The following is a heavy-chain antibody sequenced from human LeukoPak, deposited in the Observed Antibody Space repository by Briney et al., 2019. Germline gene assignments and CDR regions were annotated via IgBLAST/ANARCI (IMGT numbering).Heavy chain of an antibody. Sequence: ASVKVSCKASGYTFTSYDINWVRQATGQGLEWMGWMNPNSGNTGNAQKFQGRVTMTRNTSISTAYMELSSLRSEDTAVYYCARANDCSSTSCYQWSYYYYGMDVWGQGTTVTVSS. D-gene: IGHD2-2*01. V-gene: IGHV1-8*01. CDR2: MNPNSGNT. CDR1: GYTFTSYD. CDR3: ARANDCSSTSCYQWSYYYYGMDV. J-gene: IGHJ6*02.